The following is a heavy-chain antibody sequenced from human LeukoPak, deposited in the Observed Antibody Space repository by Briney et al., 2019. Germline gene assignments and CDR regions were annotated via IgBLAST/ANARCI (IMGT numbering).Heavy chain of an antibody. J-gene: IGHJ3*02. D-gene: IGHD3-22*01. CDR2: IYYSGST. V-gene: IGHV4-39*07. CDR3: ARGRGPRWNYDSSGYPHADAFDI. Sequence: PSETLSLTCTVSGGSISSSSYYWGWIRQPPGKGLEWIGSIYYSGSTYYNPSLKSRVTISVDTSKNQFSLKLSSVTAADTAVYYCARGRGPRWNYDSSGYPHADAFDIWGQGTMVTVSS. CDR1: GGSISSSSYY.